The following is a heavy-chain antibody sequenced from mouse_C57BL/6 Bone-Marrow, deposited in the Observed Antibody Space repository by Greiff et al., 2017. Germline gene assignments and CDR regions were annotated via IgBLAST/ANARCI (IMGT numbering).Heavy chain of an antibody. D-gene: IGHD3-3*01. V-gene: IGHV5-6*01. CDR1: GFTFSSYG. CDR2: ISSGGSYT. CDR3: ARLAGYYAMDY. J-gene: IGHJ4*01. Sequence: EVMLVESGGDLVKPGGSLKLSCAASGFTFSSYGMSWVSQTPDKRLEWVATISSGGSYTYYPDSVKGRFTISRDNAKNTLYRQMSSLKSEDTAMYYCARLAGYYAMDYWGQGTSVTVSS.